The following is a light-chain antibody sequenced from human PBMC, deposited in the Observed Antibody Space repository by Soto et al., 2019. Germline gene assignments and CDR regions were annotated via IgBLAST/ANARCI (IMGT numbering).Light chain of an antibody. J-gene: IGKJ1*01. CDR2: AAS. V-gene: IGKV3-20*01. Sequence: EIVLTQSPGTLSLSPGERATLSCRASQSVSSRSLAWFQQKPGQAPRLLIYAASSRATGIPDRFSGSGFGXXXXXTXXXLXPEXFXXYYFXXYGSSPGTFGQGTNVEIK. CDR3: XXYGSSPGT. CDR1: QSVSSRS.